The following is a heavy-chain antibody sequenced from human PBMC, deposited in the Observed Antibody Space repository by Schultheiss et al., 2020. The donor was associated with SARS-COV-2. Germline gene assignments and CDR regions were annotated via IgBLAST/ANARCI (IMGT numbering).Heavy chain of an antibody. Sequence: GESLKISCAASGFTFSGSWMNWVRQAPGKGLEWVANIKYDGSEKYSVDSVKGRFTISRDNAKNSLYLQMKSLRAEDTAVYYCVRRATMTTAFDIWGQGTMVTVSS. V-gene: IGHV3-7*03. CDR2: IKYDGSEK. D-gene: IGHD4-17*01. CDR3: VRRATMTTAFDI. J-gene: IGHJ3*02. CDR1: GFTFSGSW.